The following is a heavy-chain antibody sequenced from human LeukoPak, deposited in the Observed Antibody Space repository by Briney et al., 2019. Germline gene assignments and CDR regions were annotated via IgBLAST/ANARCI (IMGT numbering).Heavy chain of an antibody. V-gene: IGHV4-59*01. D-gene: IGHD5-18*01. CDR1: GGSMSPYY. CDR3: ARDGAPDTALIKGNWFDP. CDR2: ISYSGST. Sequence: PSETLSLTCTVSGGSMSPYYWSWIRQPPGKGLEWIGYISYSGSTTYNPSLKSRVTISVDTSKNQFSLKLRSVTAADTAVYYCARDGAPDTALIKGNWFDPWGQGTLVTVSS. J-gene: IGHJ5*02.